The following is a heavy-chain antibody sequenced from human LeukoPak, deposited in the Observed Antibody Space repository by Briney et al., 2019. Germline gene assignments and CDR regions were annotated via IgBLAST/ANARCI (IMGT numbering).Heavy chain of an antibody. CDR2: TSSSDAGT. CDR3: AKAGNGDYGPVHYYYMDV. V-gene: IGHV3-23*01. Sequence: GGSLRLSCAASGFTLSTYAMSWVRQTPGKGLEWVAATSSSDAGTYYADSVKGRFTISRDNSKNTLYLQMNSLRAEDTAVYYCAKAGNGDYGPVHYYYMDVWGKGTTVTISS. D-gene: IGHD4-17*01. J-gene: IGHJ6*03. CDR1: GFTLSTYA.